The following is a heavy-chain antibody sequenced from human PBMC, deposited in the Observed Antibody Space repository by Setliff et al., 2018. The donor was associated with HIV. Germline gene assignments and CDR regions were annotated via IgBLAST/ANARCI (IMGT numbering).Heavy chain of an antibody. CDR2: ILDSGST. CDR1: GASISSGGYY. V-gene: IGHV4-61*08. D-gene: IGHD3-9*01. Sequence: TSETLSLTCTVSGASISSGGYYWNWTRQLPGKGLEWIGYILDSGSTNYNPSLKSRVIMSVDTSRNQFSLKLSSVTAADTAVYYCARGHDNKYYYFYYMDVWGKGTTVTVSS. J-gene: IGHJ6*03. CDR3: ARGHDNKYYYFYYMDV.